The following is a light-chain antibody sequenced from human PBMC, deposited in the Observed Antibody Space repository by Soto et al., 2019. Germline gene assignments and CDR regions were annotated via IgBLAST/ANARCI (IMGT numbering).Light chain of an antibody. CDR1: QDISKY. J-gene: IGKJ3*01. V-gene: IGKV1-33*01. CDR2: DAS. CDR3: QQYKSLLT. Sequence: DIQMTQSPSSLSASVGDRVTITCQASQDISKYLNWYQQKPGKAPKLLIYDASNLETGVPSRFSGSGSGTDFTLTISSLQPEAIAKYYCQQYKSLLTFGPGTKVDIK.